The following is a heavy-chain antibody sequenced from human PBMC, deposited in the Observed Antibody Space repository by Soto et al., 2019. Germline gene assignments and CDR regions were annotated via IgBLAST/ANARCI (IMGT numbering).Heavy chain of an antibody. CDR1: DSTFSSYA. CDR2: IIPIFGTA. Sequence: SVNFSCKASDSTFSSYAISWVRQAPGQGLEGMGGIIPIFGTANYAQKFQGRVTITADESTSTAYMELSSLRSEDTAVYYCARDLRDCTRTSCYLGYYYYRMDVSGKGTTVTVSS. D-gene: IGHD2-2*01. V-gene: IGHV1-69*13. CDR3: ARDLRDCTRTSCYLGYYYYRMDV. J-gene: IGHJ6*04.